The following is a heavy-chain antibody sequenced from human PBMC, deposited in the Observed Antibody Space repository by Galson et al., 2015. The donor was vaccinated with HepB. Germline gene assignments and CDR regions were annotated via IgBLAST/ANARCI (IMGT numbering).Heavy chain of an antibody. V-gene: IGHV1-3*01. CDR1: GYTFTSYA. D-gene: IGHD3-22*01. Sequence: SVKVSCKASGYTFTSYAMHWVRQAPGQRLEWMGWINAGNGNTKYSQKFQGRVTITRDTSASTAYMELSSLRSKDTAVYYCARGIGETYYYDSSGYYPRDTNYFDYWGQGTLVTVSS. CDR2: INAGNGNT. CDR3: ARGIGETYYYDSSGYYPRDTNYFDY. J-gene: IGHJ4*02.